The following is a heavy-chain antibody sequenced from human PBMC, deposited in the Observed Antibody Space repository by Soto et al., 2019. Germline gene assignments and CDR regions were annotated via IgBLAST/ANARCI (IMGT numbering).Heavy chain of an antibody. J-gene: IGHJ4*02. V-gene: IGHV3-30-3*01. D-gene: IGHD2-15*01. Sequence: GGSLRLSCAASGLIFSDYTMHWVRQAPGKGLEWVALISNDGNNKYYADSVKGQFTISRDNSKNTLYLQMSSLGPQDTAVYYCARAEYCSGGLCFLIDFWGQGALVTVSS. CDR1: GLIFSDYT. CDR2: ISNDGNNK. CDR3: ARAEYCSGGLCFLIDF.